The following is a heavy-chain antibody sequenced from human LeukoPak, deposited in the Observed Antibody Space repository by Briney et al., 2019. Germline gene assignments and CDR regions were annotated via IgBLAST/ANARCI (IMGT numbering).Heavy chain of an antibody. J-gene: IGHJ4*02. CDR3: ASYGSGAQASFDY. CDR1: GYTLTSYY. V-gene: IGHV1-46*01. CDR2: INPSDGGT. Sequence: ASVKVSCKASGYTLTSYYMHWVRQAPGQGLEWMGIINPSDGGTSYAQKFQGRVTMTRDTSTSTVYVELSSLRSEDTAVYYCASYGSGAQASFDYWGQGTLATVSS. D-gene: IGHD3-10*01.